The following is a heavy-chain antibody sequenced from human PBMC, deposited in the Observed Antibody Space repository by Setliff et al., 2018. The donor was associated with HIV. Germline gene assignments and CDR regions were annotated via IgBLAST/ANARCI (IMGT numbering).Heavy chain of an antibody. V-gene: IGHV4-59*12. J-gene: IGHJ5*02. Sequence: SETLSLTCTVSGGSISSYYWSWIRQPPGKGLEWIGYIYYTGSTNYDPSLKSRVTISVDTSKNQFSLKLTSVTAADTAVYYCARDQSIAARYLFDPWGQGTLVTVSS. D-gene: IGHD6-6*01. CDR2: IYYTGST. CDR1: GGSISSYY. CDR3: ARDQSIAARYLFDP.